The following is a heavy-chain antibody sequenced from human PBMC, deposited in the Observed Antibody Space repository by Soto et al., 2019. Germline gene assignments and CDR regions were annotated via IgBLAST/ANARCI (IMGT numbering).Heavy chain of an antibody. CDR2: ISAYNGNT. V-gene: IGHV1-18*04. J-gene: IGHJ6*02. Sequence: ASVKVSCKASGYTFTSYGISWVRRAPGQGLEWMGWISAYNGNTNDAQRFQGRVTITADESTGTAYMELSSLRSEDTGVYYCARSAITLFGVVSIPPHYYSEMDVWGQGTTVTVSS. CDR1: GYTFTSYG. CDR3: ARSAITLFGVVSIPPHYYSEMDV. D-gene: IGHD3-3*01.